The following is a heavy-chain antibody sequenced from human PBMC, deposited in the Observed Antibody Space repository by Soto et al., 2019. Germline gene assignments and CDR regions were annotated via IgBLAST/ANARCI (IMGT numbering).Heavy chain of an antibody. J-gene: IGHJ3*02. V-gene: IGHV4-31*03. CDR3: ARDHNVLEAFDI. Sequence: SETLSLTCTVSGGSISSGGYYWSWIRQHPGKGLEWIGYIYYSGSTYYNPSLKSRVTMSVDTSKNQFSLKLSSVTAADTAVYYCARDHNVLEAFDIWGQGTMVTVSS. CDR2: IYYSGST. D-gene: IGHD3-3*02. CDR1: GGSISSGGYY.